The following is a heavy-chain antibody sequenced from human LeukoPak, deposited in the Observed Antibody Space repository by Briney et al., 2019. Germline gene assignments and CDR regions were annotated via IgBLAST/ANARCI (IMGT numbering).Heavy chain of an antibody. Sequence: ASVKISCKASGYTFTDYYMHWVQQAPGKGLEWMGRVDPEDGETIYAEKFQGRVTITADTSTDTAYMELSSLRSEDTAVYYCAREFGDDYGDYTLSYYFDYWGQGTLVTVSS. V-gene: IGHV1-69-2*01. J-gene: IGHJ4*02. CDR2: VDPEDGET. CDR3: AREFGDDYGDYTLSYYFDY. CDR1: GYTFTDYY. D-gene: IGHD4-17*01.